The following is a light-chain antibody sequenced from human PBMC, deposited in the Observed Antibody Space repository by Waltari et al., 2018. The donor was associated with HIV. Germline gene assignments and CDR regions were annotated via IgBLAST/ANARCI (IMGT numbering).Light chain of an antibody. CDR3: CSYAGSYTYVV. CDR2: DVT. CDR1: SSDVGGSHY. J-gene: IGLJ2*01. V-gene: IGLV2-11*01. Sequence: QSALTQPRSVSGSPGQSVTISCTGTSSDVGGSHYVSWYQQHPGKAPKLMIYDVTKRPSGVPDRFSGSKSGTTASLTISGLQAEDEADYYCCSYAGSYTYVVFGGGTKLTVL.